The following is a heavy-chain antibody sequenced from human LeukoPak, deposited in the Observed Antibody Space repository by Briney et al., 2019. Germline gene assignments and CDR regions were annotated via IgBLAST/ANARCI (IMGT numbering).Heavy chain of an antibody. J-gene: IGHJ4*02. D-gene: IGHD2-15*01. CDR3: ARARYCSGGSCYAEY. CDR1: GYSFTSYW. Sequence: GESLKISCKGSGYSFTSYWIGWVRQMPGKGLEWMGIIYPGDSDTRYSPSFQGQVTISVDKSISTAYLQWSSLKASDTAMSYCARARYCSGGSCYAEYWGQGTLVTVSS. CDR2: IYPGDSDT. V-gene: IGHV5-51*01.